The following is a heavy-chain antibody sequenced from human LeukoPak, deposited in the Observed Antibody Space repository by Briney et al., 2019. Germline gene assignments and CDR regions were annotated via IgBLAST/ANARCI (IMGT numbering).Heavy chain of an antibody. CDR3: ATERYYDFWSGSYYYYGMDV. CDR2: IWYDGSNK. J-gene: IGHJ6*02. D-gene: IGHD3-3*01. CDR1: GFTFSNYA. V-gene: IGHV3-33*08. Sequence: PGGSLRLSCAASGFTFSNYAMHWVRQAPGKGLEWVAVIWYDGSNKYYADSVKGRFTISRDNSKNTLYLQMNSLRAEDTAVYYCATERYYDFWSGSYYYYGMDVWGQGTTVTVSS.